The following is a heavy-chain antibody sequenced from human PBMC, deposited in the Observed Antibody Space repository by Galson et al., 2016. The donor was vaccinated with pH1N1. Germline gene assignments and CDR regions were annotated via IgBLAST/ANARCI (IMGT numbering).Heavy chain of an antibody. J-gene: IGHJ4*02. Sequence: SVKVSCKASEYTFIGYYIHWMRQAPGHGLAWMGRINPNNGDTHYAQNFQGRVTMTRDTSISTAYMELNSLRSDDTAVYYCARVNTYDSSGYYPIDYWGQGTQVTVSS. CDR2: INPNNGDT. V-gene: IGHV1-2*06. D-gene: IGHD3-22*01. CDR3: ARVNTYDSSGYYPIDY. CDR1: EYTFIGYY.